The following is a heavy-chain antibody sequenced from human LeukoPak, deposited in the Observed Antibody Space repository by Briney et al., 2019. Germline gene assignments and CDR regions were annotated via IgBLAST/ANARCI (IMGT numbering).Heavy chain of an antibody. V-gene: IGHV4-31*03. CDR1: GGSISSGGYY. CDR2: IYYSGST. J-gene: IGHJ5*02. CDR3: ARVGYCSGGSCVDLGWFDP. Sequence: PSQTLSLTRTVSGGSISSGGYYWSWIRQHPGKGLEWIGYIYYSGSTYYNPSLKSRVTISVDTSKNQFSLKLSSVTAADTAVYYCARVGYCSGGSCVDLGWFDPWGQGTLVTVSS. D-gene: IGHD2-15*01.